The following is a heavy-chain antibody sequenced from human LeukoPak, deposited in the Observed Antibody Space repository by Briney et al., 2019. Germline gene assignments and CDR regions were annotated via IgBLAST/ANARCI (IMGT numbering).Heavy chain of an antibody. V-gene: IGHV4-34*01. Sequence: SETLSLTCNVSSGSLRENYWSWIRQPPGKGLEWIGEINHSGSTNYNPSLKSRVTISVDTSKNQFSLKLSSVTAADTAVYYCARPQYYDSSGYYINDAFDIWGQGTMVTVS. J-gene: IGHJ3*02. CDR2: INHSGST. CDR3: ARPQYYDSSGYYINDAFDI. D-gene: IGHD3-22*01. CDR1: SGSLRENY.